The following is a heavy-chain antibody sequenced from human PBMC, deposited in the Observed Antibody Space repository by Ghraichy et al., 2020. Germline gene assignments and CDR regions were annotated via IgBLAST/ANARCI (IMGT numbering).Heavy chain of an antibody. CDR1: GFTLSVSG. D-gene: IGHD1-26*01. V-gene: IGHV3-30*04. CDR2: MSDDGRKK. Sequence: GGSLRLSCATSGFTLSVSGIHWVRQSPGEGLEWVAVMSDDGRKKYYADSVKGRFTISRDNSDNTVYLQMDSLRVEDTAKYHCTRGSYHFETWGQGTLVTVSS. J-gene: IGHJ4*02. CDR3: TRGSYHFET.